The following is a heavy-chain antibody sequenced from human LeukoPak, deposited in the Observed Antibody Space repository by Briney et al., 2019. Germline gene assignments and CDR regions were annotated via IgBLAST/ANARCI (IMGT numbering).Heavy chain of an antibody. D-gene: IGHD3-22*01. Sequence: SVKVSCKASGGTFSSYAISWVRQAPGQGLEWMGGIIPIFGTANYAQKFQGRVTITTDESTSTAYMELSSLRSEDTAVYYCARDRAPFGSSGYSFMDYWGQGTLVTVSS. J-gene: IGHJ4*02. CDR3: ARDRAPFGSSGYSFMDY. V-gene: IGHV1-69*05. CDR2: IIPIFGTA. CDR1: GGTFSSYA.